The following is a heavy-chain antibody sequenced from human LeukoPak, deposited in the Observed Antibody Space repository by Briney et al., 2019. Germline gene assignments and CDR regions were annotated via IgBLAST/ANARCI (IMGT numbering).Heavy chain of an antibody. D-gene: IGHD5-12*01. V-gene: IGHV1-8*03. Sequence: ASVKVSCKASGYTFTSYDINWVRQATGQGLEWMGWMNPNSGNTGYAQKFQGRVTITGNTSISTAYMELSSLRSEDTAVYYCARGLEKRGYSGYELGYWGQGTLVTVSS. CDR2: MNPNSGNT. CDR1: GYTFTSYD. CDR3: ARGLEKRGYSGYELGY. J-gene: IGHJ4*02.